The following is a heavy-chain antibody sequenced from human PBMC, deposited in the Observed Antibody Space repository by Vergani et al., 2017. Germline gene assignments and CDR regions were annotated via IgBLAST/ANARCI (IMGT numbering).Heavy chain of an antibody. J-gene: IGHJ4*02. Sequence: EVQLVESGGGLVKPGGSLRLSCAASGFTFSSYSMNWVRQAPGKGLEWVSSISSSSSYIYYADSVKGRFTISRDNAKNSLYLQMNSLRAEDTAVYYCARDSPEWELLSDFDYWGQGTLVTVSS. CDR1: GFTFSSYS. V-gene: IGHV3-21*01. CDR3: ARDSPEWELLSDFDY. CDR2: ISSSSSYI. D-gene: IGHD1-26*01.